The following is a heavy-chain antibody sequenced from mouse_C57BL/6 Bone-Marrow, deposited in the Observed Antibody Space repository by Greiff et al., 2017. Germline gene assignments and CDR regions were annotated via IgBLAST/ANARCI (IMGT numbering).Heavy chain of an antibody. CDR1: GYTFTSYG. D-gene: IGHD1-1*01. CDR2: IYPRSGNT. Sequence: QVQLQQSGAELARPGASVKLSCKASGYTFTSYGISWVKQRTGQGLEWIGEIYPRSGNTYYNEKFKGKATLTADKSSSTAYMELRSLTSEDSAVYFCAKATTVVARDWFAYWGQGTLVTVSA. CDR3: AKATTVVARDWFAY. V-gene: IGHV1-81*01. J-gene: IGHJ3*01.